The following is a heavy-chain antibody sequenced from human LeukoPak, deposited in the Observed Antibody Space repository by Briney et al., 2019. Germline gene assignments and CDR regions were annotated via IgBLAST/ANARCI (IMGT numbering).Heavy chain of an antibody. CDR2: IYYSGST. D-gene: IGHD5-12*01. Sequence: KPSETLSLTCTVSGYSINNGYYWGWIRQPPGKGLEWIGSIYYSGSTYYNPSLKSRLTISVDKSKNQLSLMLTSVTPADTAVYYCARSGYAYSTGDYWGQGTLVTVSS. V-gene: IGHV4-38-2*02. CDR1: GYSINNGYY. J-gene: IGHJ4*02. CDR3: ARSGYAYSTGDY.